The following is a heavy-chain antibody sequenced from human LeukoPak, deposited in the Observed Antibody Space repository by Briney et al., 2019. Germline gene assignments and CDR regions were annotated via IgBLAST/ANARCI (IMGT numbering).Heavy chain of an antibody. CDR2: IYNSGST. CDR3: ARFKATYYYYYGMDV. CDR1: GSSISSYY. V-gene: IGHV4-59*01. Sequence: SETLSLTCTVSGSSISSYYWSWIRQPPGKGLEWIGYIYNSGSTNYNPSLKSRVTISVDTSKDQSSLKLSSVTAADTAVYYCARFKATYYYYYGMDVWGQGTTVTVSS. J-gene: IGHJ6*02.